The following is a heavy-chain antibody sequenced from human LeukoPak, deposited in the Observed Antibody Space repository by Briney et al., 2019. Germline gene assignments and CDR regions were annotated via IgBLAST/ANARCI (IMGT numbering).Heavy chain of an antibody. Sequence: GGSLRLSCAASGFTFSRFSMNWVRQAPGKGLEWVSYIDSRSSAKYYAGSVSGRFTISRDNAQKSMDLQMRSLRGEDTAVYYCARVANCGGDCYQVAMDMRGQGTRVTVSS. D-gene: IGHD2-21*02. J-gene: IGHJ3*02. V-gene: IGHV3-48*04. CDR3: ARVANCGGDCYQVAMDM. CDR1: GFTFSRFS. CDR2: IDSRSSAK.